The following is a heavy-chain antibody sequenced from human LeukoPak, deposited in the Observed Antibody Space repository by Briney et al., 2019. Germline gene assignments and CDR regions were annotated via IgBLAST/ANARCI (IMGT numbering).Heavy chain of an antibody. J-gene: IGHJ4*02. V-gene: IGHV3-30*01. CDR3: ATDSTYYYASGSSGPHYFDY. CDR2: ISYDGGNT. CDR1: GFTFSSTA. Sequence: GGSLRLSCAASGFTFSSTAMHWVRQAPGKGLEWVAVISYDGGNTHYADSVRGRFTISRDNSKNTLYLQLNSLRAEDTALYYCATDSTYYYASGSSGPHYFDYWGQGTLVTVSS. D-gene: IGHD3-10*01.